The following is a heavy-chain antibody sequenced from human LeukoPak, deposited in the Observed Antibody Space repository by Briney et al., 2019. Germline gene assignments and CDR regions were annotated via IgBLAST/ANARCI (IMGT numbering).Heavy chain of an antibody. CDR1: GFTFGNYA. D-gene: IGHD6-19*01. V-gene: IGHV3-23*01. CDR3: ARDRSSGWYYGWYFGL. CDR2: ISSSGGGT. Sequence: GGSLRLSCAASGFTFGNYAMGWVRQAPGKGLQWVSAISSSGGGTYYANSVKGRFTISRDNSKNTVHLQMNSLRAEDTAVYYCARDRSSGWYYGWYFGLWGRGTLVTVSS. J-gene: IGHJ2*01.